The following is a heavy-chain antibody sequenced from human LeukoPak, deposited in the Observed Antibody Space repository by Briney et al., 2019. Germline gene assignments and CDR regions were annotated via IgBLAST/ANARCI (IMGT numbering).Heavy chain of an antibody. V-gene: IGHV4-31*03. J-gene: IGHJ5*01. CDR2: IYYSGST. CDR1: GGSISSGGYY. D-gene: IGHD6-13*01. Sequence: SQTLSLTCTVSGGSISSGGYYWSWIRPHPGEGLEWIGYIYYSGSTYYNPSLKSRVTISVDTSKNQFPLKLSSVTAAGTAVHYCASALAAARIGSWGQGTLVTVSS. CDR3: ASALAAARIGS.